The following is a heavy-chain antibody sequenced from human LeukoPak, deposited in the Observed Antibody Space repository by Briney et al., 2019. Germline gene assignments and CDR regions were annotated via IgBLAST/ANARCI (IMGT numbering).Heavy chain of an antibody. Sequence: GGSLRLSCTVSGFTFGDYGMSWVRQAPGKGLEWGGFIRSKGYGGTTEYAASVKGRFTISRDDSKSIAYLQVNSLKTEDTAVYYCTRGDYYNSSGYFLLFGDWGQGTLVTVSS. D-gene: IGHD3-22*01. CDR1: GFTFGDYG. CDR2: IRSKGYGGTT. J-gene: IGHJ4*02. V-gene: IGHV3-49*04. CDR3: TRGDYYNSSGYFLLFGD.